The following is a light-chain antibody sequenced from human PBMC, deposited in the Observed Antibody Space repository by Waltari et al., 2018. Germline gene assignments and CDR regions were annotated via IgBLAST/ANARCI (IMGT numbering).Light chain of an antibody. J-gene: IGKJ2*01. Sequence: DIRLTQFPPTLSASVGDRVTITCRASQTIGGWLAWYQQKPGKAPILLIYTSSNLQTGVPSRCSGSGYGTDFTLTISSLQPDDSATYYCQQYKISPYLFGQGTKLEL. V-gene: IGKV1-5*03. CDR2: TSS. CDR3: QQYKISPYL. CDR1: QTIGGW.